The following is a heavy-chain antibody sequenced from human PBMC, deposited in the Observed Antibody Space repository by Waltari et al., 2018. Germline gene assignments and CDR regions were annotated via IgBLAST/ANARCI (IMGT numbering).Heavy chain of an antibody. J-gene: IGHJ6*03. V-gene: IGHV4-4*07. Sequence: QVQLQESGPGLVKPSETLSLTCTVSGGSISSSYWSWIRQPAGKGLEWIGRIYTSGSTNYNPALKSRVTMSVDTSKNQFSLKLSSVTAADTAVYYCARFNVPSSWPYYYYMDVWGKGTTVTVSS. CDR1: GGSISSSY. CDR2: IYTSGST. D-gene: IGHD6-13*01. CDR3: ARFNVPSSWPYYYYMDV.